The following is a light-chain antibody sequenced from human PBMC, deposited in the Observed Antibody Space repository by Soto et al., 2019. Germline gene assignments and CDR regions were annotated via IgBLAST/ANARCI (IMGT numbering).Light chain of an antibody. CDR2: GAS. CDR1: QSLRGSR. J-gene: IGKJ4*01. Sequence: EIVLTQSPATLPLSPGERATISCRASQSLRGSRLAWYQQKPGLGPRVLVYGASSRAPGIPDRFSGSGSGTDFTLTISSLEPEDFAVYYCQQYNNLPLTFGGGTKVDVK. CDR3: QQYNNLPLT. V-gene: IGKV3-20*01.